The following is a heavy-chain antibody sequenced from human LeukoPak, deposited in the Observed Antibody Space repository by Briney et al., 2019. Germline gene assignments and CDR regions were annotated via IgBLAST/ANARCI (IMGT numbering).Heavy chain of an antibody. Sequence: GGSLRLSCAASGFTFSSYAMSWVRQAPGKGLEWVSAISGSGGSTYYADSVKGRFTISRDNSKNTLYLQMNSLRAEDTAVYYCASSPEGYDSSGYYYGAFDIWGQGTMVTVSS. CDR3: ASSPEGYDSSGYYYGAFDI. CDR1: GFTFSSYA. J-gene: IGHJ3*02. D-gene: IGHD3-22*01. V-gene: IGHV3-23*01. CDR2: ISGSGGST.